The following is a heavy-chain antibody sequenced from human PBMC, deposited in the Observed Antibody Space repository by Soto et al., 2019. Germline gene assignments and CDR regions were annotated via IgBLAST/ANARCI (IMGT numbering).Heavy chain of an antibody. V-gene: IGHV1-3*01. D-gene: IGHD2-21*02. J-gene: IGHJ5*02. CDR1: GYTFTNYA. Sequence: QVQLVQSGAEVKKPGASVKVSCKASGYTFTNYAMHWVRQAPGQRLEWMGWINAGNGNTKYSQKFQGRVTITRDTSASTAYMELSRLRSEDTAVYYCASCFSGGDADWFDPWGQGTLVTVSS. CDR2: INAGNGNT. CDR3: ASCFSGGDADWFDP.